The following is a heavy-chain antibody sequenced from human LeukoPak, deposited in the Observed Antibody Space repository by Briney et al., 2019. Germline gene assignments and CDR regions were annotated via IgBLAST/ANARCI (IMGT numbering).Heavy chain of an antibody. Sequence: SETLSLTCTVSGDSIRSTVYYWGWIRQPPGKGLEWIASIHYSRRPYYNPSLKSRVTISVDTSKNQFSLRLSSVTAADTAVYYCARGLPSIAAQRTNWFDPWGQGTLVTVSS. J-gene: IGHJ5*02. D-gene: IGHD6-6*01. V-gene: IGHV4-39*01. CDR3: ARGLPSIAAQRTNWFDP. CDR2: IHYSRRP. CDR1: GDSIRSTVYY.